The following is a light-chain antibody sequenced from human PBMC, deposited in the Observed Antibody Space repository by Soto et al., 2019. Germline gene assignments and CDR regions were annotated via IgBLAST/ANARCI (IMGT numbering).Light chain of an antibody. V-gene: IGLV2-14*01. CDR1: SCDVGGYNY. Sequence: QSALTQPASVSGSPGQWITISCTGTSCDVGGYNYVSWYQQHPGKAPKLMIYDVSNRPSGVSNRFSGSKSGNTASLTIPGLHDEDEADYYCSSYTSSSRVFGGGTKLTVL. CDR2: DVS. CDR3: SSYTSSSRV. J-gene: IGLJ3*02.